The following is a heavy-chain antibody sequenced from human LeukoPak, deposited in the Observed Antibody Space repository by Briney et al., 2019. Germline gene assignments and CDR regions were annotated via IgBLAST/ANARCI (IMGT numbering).Heavy chain of an antibody. Sequence: QTGGSLRLSCAASGFTFSSYWMSWVRQAPGKGLEWVANIKQDGSEKYYVDSVKGRFTISRDNAKNSLYLQMNSLRAEDTAVYYCARWVAATPEYYYYYMDVWGKGTTVTVSS. J-gene: IGHJ6*03. V-gene: IGHV3-7*03. CDR2: IKQDGSEK. CDR1: GFTFSSYW. CDR3: ARWVAATPEYYYYYMDV. D-gene: IGHD2-15*01.